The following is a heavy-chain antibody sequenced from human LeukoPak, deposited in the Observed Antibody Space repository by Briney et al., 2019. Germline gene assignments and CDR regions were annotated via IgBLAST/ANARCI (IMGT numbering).Heavy chain of an antibody. Sequence: QTGGSLRLSCAASGFRFSSDWMNWVRQAPGKGLEWVANINQDGSKKYYVDSVKGRFAISRDNAKNSLYLQMNSLRAEDTAVYYCARDPDILTGVAYDFWGQGTMVTVSS. CDR1: GFRFSSDW. CDR3: ARDPDILTGVAYDF. CDR2: INQDGSKK. J-gene: IGHJ3*01. V-gene: IGHV3-7*05. D-gene: IGHD3-9*01.